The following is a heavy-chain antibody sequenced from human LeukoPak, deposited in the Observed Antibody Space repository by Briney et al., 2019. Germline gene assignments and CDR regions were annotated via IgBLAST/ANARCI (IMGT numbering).Heavy chain of an antibody. CDR3: ARVSFGSGYYCYMDV. J-gene: IGHJ6*03. D-gene: IGHD3-10*01. CDR2: IYTTGST. V-gene: IGHV4-61*02. CDR1: GGSISSGSYY. Sequence: KPSETLSLTCTVSGGSISSGSYYWSWIRQPAGKGLEWIGRIYTTGSTNYSPSLKSRVTISVDTSENQFSLNLSSVTAADTAVYYCARVSFGSGYYCYMDVWGKGTTVTVSS.